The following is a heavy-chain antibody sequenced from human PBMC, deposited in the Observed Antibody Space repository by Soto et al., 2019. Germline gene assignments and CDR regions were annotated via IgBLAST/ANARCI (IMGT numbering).Heavy chain of an antibody. Sequence: SVKVSCKASGYTFTSYGISWVRQAPGQGVEGMGWISAYNGNTNYEQKLQGRVTMTTDKSMSTAYMEVRSLTSCDTAVYYCARCDSSGYYLDYWGQGSLVTVSS. V-gene: IGHV1-18*01. CDR3: ARCDSSGYYLDY. D-gene: IGHD3-22*01. J-gene: IGHJ4*02. CDR2: ISAYNGNT. CDR1: GYTFTSYG.